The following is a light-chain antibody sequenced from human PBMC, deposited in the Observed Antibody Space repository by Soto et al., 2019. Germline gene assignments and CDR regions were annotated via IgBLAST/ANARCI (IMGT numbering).Light chain of an antibody. Sequence: QSVLTQPASVSGSPGQSITISCTGTSSDVGAYNYVSWYQQNPGTVPKLMIYEVSNRPSGVSNRFSGSKSGNTASLTISGLRAEDEADYYCSSYTSSSTQVFGGGTKLTVL. CDR3: SSYTSSSTQV. CDR1: SSDVGAYNY. J-gene: IGLJ3*02. V-gene: IGLV2-14*01. CDR2: EVS.